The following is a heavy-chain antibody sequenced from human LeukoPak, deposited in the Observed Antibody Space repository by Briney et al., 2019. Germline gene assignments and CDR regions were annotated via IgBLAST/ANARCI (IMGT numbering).Heavy chain of an antibody. Sequence: SETLSLTCTVSGGSISSYYWRWFREPPGEGVEWIGYIYYSGSSNYNPSLRSRVTMSVDTSKNQFSLKLSSVTAADTAGYYCARRLTSTWLDPWGQGTLVTVSS. J-gene: IGHJ5*02. CDR3: ARRLTSTWLDP. D-gene: IGHD1-14*01. CDR1: GGSISSYY. V-gene: IGHV4-59*08. CDR2: IYYSGSS.